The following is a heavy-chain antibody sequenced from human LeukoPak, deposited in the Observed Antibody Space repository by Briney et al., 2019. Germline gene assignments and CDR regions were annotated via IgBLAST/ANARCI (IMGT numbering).Heavy chain of an antibody. CDR1: GYSLTGYH. Sequence: GASVKVSCKASGYSLTGYHMHWVRQAPGQGLEWMGRINPNSGDTNYAQKFQGRVTMTRDTSISTAYMELSRLRSDDTAVYYCARGRIAPSDYWGQGTLVTVSS. D-gene: IGHD6-13*01. CDR3: ARGRIAPSDY. CDR2: INPNSGDT. J-gene: IGHJ4*02. V-gene: IGHV1-2*06.